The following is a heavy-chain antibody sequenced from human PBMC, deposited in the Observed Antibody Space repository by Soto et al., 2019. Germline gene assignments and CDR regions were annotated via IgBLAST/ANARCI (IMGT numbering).Heavy chain of an antibody. D-gene: IGHD6-19*01. J-gene: IGHJ4*02. CDR2: INHSGST. CDR1: GGSFSGYY. V-gene: IGHV4-34*01. CDR3: ARETPIAAGTNY. Sequence: QVQRQQWGAGLLKPSETLSLTCAVYGGSFSGYYWSWIRQPPGKGLEWIGEINHSGSTNYNPSLKSRVTISVDTSKNQFSLKLSSVTAADTAVYYCARETPIAAGTNYWGQGTLVTVSS.